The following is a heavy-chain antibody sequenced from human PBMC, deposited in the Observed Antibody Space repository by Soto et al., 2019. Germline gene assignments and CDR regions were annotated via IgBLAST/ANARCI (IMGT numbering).Heavy chain of an antibody. J-gene: IGHJ4*02. CDR2: ISPYDDIT. CDR3: ARDDSSGFVDY. D-gene: IGHD3-22*01. V-gene: IGHV1-18*01. CDR1: GYRFTSYG. Sequence: GASVKVSCKASGYRFTSYGISWVRQAPGQGLEWMGWISPYDDITKYAQKFQGRDTIITDKSTSTAYMELSSLRSEDTAVYYCARDDSSGFVDYWGQGTLVTVSS.